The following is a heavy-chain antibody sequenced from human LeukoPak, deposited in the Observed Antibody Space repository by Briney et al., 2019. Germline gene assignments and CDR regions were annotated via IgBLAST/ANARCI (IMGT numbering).Heavy chain of an antibody. CDR2: IIPIFGTA. CDR1: GGTFSSYA. J-gene: IGHJ4*02. D-gene: IGHD6-19*01. Sequence: ASVKVSCKASGGTFSSYAISWVRQAPGQGLEWMGRIIPIFGTANYAQKFQGRVTMTRDTSISTAYMELSRLRSDDTAVYYCASGYSRGWYYFDYWGQGTLVTVSS. V-gene: IGHV1-69*05. CDR3: ASGYSRGWYYFDY.